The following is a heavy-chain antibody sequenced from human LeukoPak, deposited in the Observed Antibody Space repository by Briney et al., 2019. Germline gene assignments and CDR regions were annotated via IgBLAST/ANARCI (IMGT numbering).Heavy chain of an antibody. J-gene: IGHJ5*02. CDR2: IYPGDSDT. Sequence: GESLKISCKGSGYSFTSYWIGWVRQMPGKGLEWMGIIYPGDSDTRYSPSFQGQVTISADKSISTAYLQWSSLKASDTAIYYCARQREVDSTDGWFDPWGQGTLVTVSS. CDR3: ARQREVDSTDGWFDP. V-gene: IGHV5-51*01. D-gene: IGHD2/OR15-2a*01. CDR1: GYSFTSYW.